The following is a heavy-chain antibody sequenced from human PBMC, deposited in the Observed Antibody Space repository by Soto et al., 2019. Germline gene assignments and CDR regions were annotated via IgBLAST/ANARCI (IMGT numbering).Heavy chain of an antibody. D-gene: IGHD6-19*01. V-gene: IGHV4-4*02. CDR1: GVSIGSNYY. J-gene: IGHJ4*02. CDR2: MSHIGSV. Sequence: QVLLQESGPGLVQPSGTLSLSCVVPGVSIGSNYYWGWVRQPQGKGLEWLGDMSHIGSVNYNPSLNSRVTISIDTSPNQFSLKLDSMTAADTAVYYCARSLGWYAGAYWGQGTLVIVSS. CDR3: ARSLGWYAGAY.